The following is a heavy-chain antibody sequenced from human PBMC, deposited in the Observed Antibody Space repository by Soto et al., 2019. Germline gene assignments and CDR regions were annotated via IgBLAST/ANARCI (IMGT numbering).Heavy chain of an antibody. Sequence: SXTLSLTCAVYGGSSSDAYWTWIRQPPVKGPEWIGEINPSGTTAYNPSLKSRVTISVDTSKGQFSLKLTSVTAADTAVYYCTYTILGASAVFDYWGQGSLVTVSS. D-gene: IGHD7-27*01. V-gene: IGHV4-34*01. J-gene: IGHJ4*02. CDR1: GGSSSDAY. CDR2: INPSGTT. CDR3: TYTILGASAVFDY.